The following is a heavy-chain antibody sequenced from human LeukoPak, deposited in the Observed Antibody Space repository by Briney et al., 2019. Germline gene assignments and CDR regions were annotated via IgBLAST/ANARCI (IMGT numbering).Heavy chain of an antibody. V-gene: IGHV3-74*01. D-gene: IGHD3-10*01. Sequence: GGSLRLSCAVSGATFSTFWMHWVRQVPGKGPAWVSRTNLDGSRVDYADSVKGRFTISRDNARDTLYLQMNSLRFEDTAIYYCAFDFGGYSDTWGQGTLVTVSS. CDR1: GATFSTFW. J-gene: IGHJ5*02. CDR3: AFDFGGYSDT. CDR2: TNLDGSRV.